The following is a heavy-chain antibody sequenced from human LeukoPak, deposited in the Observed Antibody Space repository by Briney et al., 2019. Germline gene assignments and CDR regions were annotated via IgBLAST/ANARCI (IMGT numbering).Heavy chain of an antibody. D-gene: IGHD2-15*01. Sequence: ASVKVSCKASGYTFTDYYMHWVRQAPGQGLEWMGWINPNSGGTNYAQKFQGRVTMTSDTSITTAYMELSRLRSDDTAVYYCAPLGYCSGGTCYNGDWGQGTLVTVSS. CDR3: APLGYCSGGTCYNGD. J-gene: IGHJ4*02. CDR2: INPNSGGT. V-gene: IGHV1-2*02. CDR1: GYTFTDYY.